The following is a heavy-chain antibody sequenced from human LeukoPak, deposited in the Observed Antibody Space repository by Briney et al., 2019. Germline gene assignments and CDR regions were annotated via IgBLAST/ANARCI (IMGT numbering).Heavy chain of an antibody. Sequence: GRSLRLSCAASGFTFYDYAMHWVRHAPGKGLEWVSGISWNSGSIGYADSVKGRFTISRDNAKNSLYLQMHSLRAEDTALYYCVRGYYYYGMAVWGQGTTVTVSS. V-gene: IGHV3-9*01. J-gene: IGHJ6*02. CDR3: VRGYYYYGMAV. CDR1: GFTFYDYA. CDR2: ISWNSGSI.